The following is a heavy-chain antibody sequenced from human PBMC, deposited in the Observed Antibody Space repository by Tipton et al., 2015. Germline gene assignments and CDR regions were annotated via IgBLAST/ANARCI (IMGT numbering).Heavy chain of an antibody. Sequence: TLSLTCAVSAYSISSDYYWGWIRQPPGKGLEWIGSISHSGNTYYNPSLKSQVTMSRDTSKNQFSLNLTSVTAADTSVYYCARGRNNAFDIWGQGTLVTVSS. CDR2: ISHSGNT. J-gene: IGHJ3*02. V-gene: IGHV4-38-2*01. CDR3: ARGRNNAFDI. CDR1: AYSISSDYY.